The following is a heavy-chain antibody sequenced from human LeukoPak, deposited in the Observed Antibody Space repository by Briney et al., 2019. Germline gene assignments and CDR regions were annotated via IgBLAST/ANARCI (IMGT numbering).Heavy chain of an antibody. D-gene: IGHD2-21*01. Sequence: ASVKVSCKASGYTFTCYDMHWVRQAPGQGLEWMGIINPSGGSTSYAQKFQGRVTMTRDMSTSTVYMELSSLRSEDTAGYYCARSRGIVAGANFDYWGQGNLVTVSS. J-gene: IGHJ4*02. V-gene: IGHV1-46*01. CDR1: GYTFTCYD. CDR2: INPSGGST. CDR3: ARSRGIVAGANFDY.